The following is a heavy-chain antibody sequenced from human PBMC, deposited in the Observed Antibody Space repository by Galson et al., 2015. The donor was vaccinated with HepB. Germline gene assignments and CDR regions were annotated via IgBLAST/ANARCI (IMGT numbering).Heavy chain of an antibody. Sequence: PALVKPTQTLTLTCTFSGFSLSTSGMCVSWIRQPPGKALEWLALIDWDDDKYYSTSLKTRLTISKDTSKNQVVLTMTNMDPVDTATYYCARMDGSGHYWAFDIWGQGTMVTVSS. CDR1: GFSLSTSGMC. CDR2: IDWDDDK. CDR3: ARMDGSGHYWAFDI. V-gene: IGHV2-70*01. D-gene: IGHD3-10*01. J-gene: IGHJ3*02.